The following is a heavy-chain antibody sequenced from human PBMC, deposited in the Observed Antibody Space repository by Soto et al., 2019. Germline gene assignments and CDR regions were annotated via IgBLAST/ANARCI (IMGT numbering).Heavy chain of an antibody. J-gene: IGHJ6*02. V-gene: IGHV3-73*01. CDR1: GFTFSGSA. CDR2: IRSKANSYAT. D-gene: IGHD6-13*01. CDR3: TRQSSSWSGNYYYYYGMDV. Sequence: GGSLRLSCAASGFTFSGSAMHWVRQASGKGLEWVGRIRSKANSYATAYAASVKGRFTISRDDSKNTAYLQMNSLKTEDTAVYYCTRQSSSWSGNYYYYYGMDVWGQGTTVTVSS.